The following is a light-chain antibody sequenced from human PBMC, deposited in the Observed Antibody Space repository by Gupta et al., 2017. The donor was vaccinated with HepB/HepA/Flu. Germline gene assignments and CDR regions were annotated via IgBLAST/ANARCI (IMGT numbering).Light chain of an antibody. CDR2: AAS. CDR3: HQYGSSPWT. J-gene: IGKJ1*01. V-gene: IGKV3-20*01. CDR1: HSGSSGY. Sequence: DIVLTQYPRTLPSAPAKGAAITCSRGHSGSSGYLAWYQQRPGQAPRLLIYAASSRATGVSARFSGSGSGTDFTLTISSLEPEDSAVYYCHQYGSSPWTFGQGTKVESK.